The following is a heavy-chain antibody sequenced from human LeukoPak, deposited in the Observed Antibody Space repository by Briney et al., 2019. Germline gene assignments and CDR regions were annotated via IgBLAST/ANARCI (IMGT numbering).Heavy chain of an antibody. D-gene: IGHD1-1*01. V-gene: IGHV3-7*03. CDR1: GFTFSSYW. J-gene: IGHJ4*02. CDR2: INQDESEK. Sequence: PPGGSLRLSCAASGFTFSSYWMSWVRQAPGKGLEWVATINQDESEKYYLDSVKGRFTISRDTAKNSLYLQMYSLTAEDTALYYCARYCTFRTCSGTKFDSWGPGTLVTVSS. CDR3: ARYCTFRTCSGTKFDS.